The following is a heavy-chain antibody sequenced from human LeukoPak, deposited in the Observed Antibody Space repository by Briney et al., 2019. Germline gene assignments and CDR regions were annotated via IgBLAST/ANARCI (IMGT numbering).Heavy chain of an antibody. CDR1: GFTFSTYG. V-gene: IGHV3-48*02. D-gene: IGHD3-22*01. CDR2: ISHSSDAI. Sequence: SGGSLRLSCAASGFTFSTYGMNWVRQAPGKGLEWVSYISHSSDAIYCPDSVKGRFTISRDNAKNSLYLQMNSLRDEDTAVYYCARASPSGYDYWGQGTLVTVSS. CDR3: ARASPSGYDY. J-gene: IGHJ4*02.